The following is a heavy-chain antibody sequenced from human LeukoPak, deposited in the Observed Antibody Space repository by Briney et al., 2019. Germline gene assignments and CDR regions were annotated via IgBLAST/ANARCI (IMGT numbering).Heavy chain of an antibody. Sequence: ASVKVSCKASGYTFTGYYIHWVRQAPGQGLEWMGWINPYSGGTNYAQKFQDIVTMTRDTSISTAYMELSRLRSDDTAMYYCARLACSRSSCYFDYWGQGTLVTVSS. CDR1: GYTFTGYY. CDR3: ARLACSRSSCYFDY. D-gene: IGHD2-15*01. J-gene: IGHJ4*02. V-gene: IGHV1-2*02. CDR2: INPYSGGT.